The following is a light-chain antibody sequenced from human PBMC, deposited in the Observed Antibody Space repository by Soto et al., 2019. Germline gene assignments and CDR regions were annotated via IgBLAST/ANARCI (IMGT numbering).Light chain of an antibody. V-gene: IGLV2-14*01. CDR2: EVS. CDR1: SSDVGGYNY. J-gene: IGLJ1*01. Sequence: QSVLTQPASVSGSPGQSITISCTGTSSDVGGYNYVSWYQQHPGKAPKLMIYEVSNRPSGISNRFSGSRSGNTASLTISGLQAEDEAEYCCQSYDSSLSGYVFGTGTKVTVL. CDR3: QSYDSSLSGYV.